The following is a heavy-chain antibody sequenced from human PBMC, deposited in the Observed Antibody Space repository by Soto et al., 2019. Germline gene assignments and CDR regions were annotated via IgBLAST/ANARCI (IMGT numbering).Heavy chain of an antibody. CDR2: IMPIFRTA. J-gene: IGHJ6*02. V-gene: IGHV1-69*12. CDR1: GSTFSSSA. CDR3: AGDKDRQQLGGNYYYIMDV. D-gene: IGHD3-3*02. Sequence: QVQLVQSGAEVKKPGSSLKVSCKASGSTFSSSAFSWVRQAPGQGLEWMGGIMPIFRTADYAQKFQGRVTITADESTSTAYMELSSLRSEDTGVYYCAGDKDRQQLGGNYYYIMDVWGQGTTVTVSS.